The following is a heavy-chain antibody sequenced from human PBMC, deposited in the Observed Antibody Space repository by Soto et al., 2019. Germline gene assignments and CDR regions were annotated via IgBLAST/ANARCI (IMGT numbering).Heavy chain of an antibody. V-gene: IGHV4-39*01. CDR1: GGSISSSSYY. Sequence: QLQLQESGPGLVKPSETLSLTCTVSGGSISSSSYYWGWIRQPPGKGLEWIGSIYYSGSTYYNPSLKSRGTISVDTSKNQFSRKRSSVTAADTAVYYCARSRYSVSCPVHSWFDPWGQGTLVNVSS. CDR2: IYYSGST. D-gene: IGHD1-26*01. J-gene: IGHJ5*02. CDR3: ARSRYSVSCPVHSWFDP.